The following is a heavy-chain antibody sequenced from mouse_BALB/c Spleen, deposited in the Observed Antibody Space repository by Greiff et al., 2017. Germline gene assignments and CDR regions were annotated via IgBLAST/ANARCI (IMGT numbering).Heavy chain of an antibody. D-gene: IGHD2-4*01. J-gene: IGHJ4*01. CDR3: ARNLGDYDVDYAMDY. CDR1: GFSLTSYG. Sequence: QVQLQQSGPGLVQPSQSLSITCTVSGFSLTSYGVHWVRQSPGKGLEWLGVIWSGGSTDYNAAFISRLSISKDNSKSQVFFKMNSLQADDTAIYYCARNLGDYDVDYAMDYWGQGTSVTVSS. CDR2: IWSGGST. V-gene: IGHV2-4-1*01.